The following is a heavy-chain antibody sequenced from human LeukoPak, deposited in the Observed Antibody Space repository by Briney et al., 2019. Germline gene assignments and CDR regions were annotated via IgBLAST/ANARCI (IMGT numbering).Heavy chain of an antibody. Sequence: GGSLRLSCAASGFTFGSYGMHWVRQAPGKGLEWVTFIRSDGSNKYYADSVKGRFTISRDNSKNTLYLQMNTLIAEDTAVYYCARIRDGYNDAYDIWGQGTMVTVSS. CDR2: IRSDGSNK. CDR3: ARIRDGYNDAYDI. J-gene: IGHJ3*02. V-gene: IGHV3-30*02. D-gene: IGHD5-24*01. CDR1: GFTFGSYG.